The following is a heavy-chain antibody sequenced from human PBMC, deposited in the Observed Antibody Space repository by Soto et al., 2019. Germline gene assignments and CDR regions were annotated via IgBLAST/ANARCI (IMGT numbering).Heavy chain of an antibody. CDR2: IGRGGDT. CDR1: GIAFSSSD. Sequence: GGSLRLSCEASGIAFSSSDMRWVRQVSGKSLEWVSAIGRGGDTYYPDSVKGRFTISRENAKNSLYLQMNSLTAGDTAVYFCARELADSVTTAWYFDLWRRGTLVTVSS. CDR3: ARELADSVTTAWYFDL. J-gene: IGHJ2*01. V-gene: IGHV3-13*01. D-gene: IGHD4-17*01.